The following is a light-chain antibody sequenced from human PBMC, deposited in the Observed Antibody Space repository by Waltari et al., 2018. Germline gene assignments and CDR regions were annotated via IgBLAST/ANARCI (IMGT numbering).Light chain of an antibody. V-gene: IGKV3-15*01. J-gene: IGKJ4*01. Sequence: ETVMTQSPATLSVSPGERATLSCRATASVGTNLAWYLQKPGQPPRLLIYHASARATGVPNRFSGSGSGTEFTLTISSLQSEDFALYFCQQYNNWPPLTFGGGTKVEMK. CDR3: QQYNNWPPLT. CDR1: ASVGTN. CDR2: HAS.